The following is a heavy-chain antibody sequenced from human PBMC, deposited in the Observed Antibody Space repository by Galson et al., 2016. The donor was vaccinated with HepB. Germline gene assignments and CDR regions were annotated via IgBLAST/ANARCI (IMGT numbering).Heavy chain of an antibody. Sequence: SLRLSCAASGFTFSTYAMHWVRQAPGKGLEWVAGISFDGSNKYYADSVKGRFTTSRDNSRNTLYLEMTTLRAEDTAVYYCARDGRGAYSSSDWFDSWGQGTLVTVSS. V-gene: IGHV3-30-3*01. CDR1: GFTFSTYA. J-gene: IGHJ5*01. D-gene: IGHD3-10*01. CDR3: ARDGRGAYSSSDWFDS. CDR2: ISFDGSNK.